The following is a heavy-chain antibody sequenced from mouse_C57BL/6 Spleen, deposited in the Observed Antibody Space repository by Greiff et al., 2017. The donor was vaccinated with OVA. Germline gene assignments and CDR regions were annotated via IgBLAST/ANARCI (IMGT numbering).Heavy chain of an antibody. Sequence: EVQLQESGGGLVQPGGSLKLSCAASGFTFSDYGMAWVRQAPRKGPEWVAFISNLAYSIYYADTVTGRFTISRENAKNTLYLEMSSLRSEDTAMYYCARCPYGSSLHWYFDVWGTGTTVTVSS. V-gene: IGHV5-15*01. CDR2: ISNLAYSI. J-gene: IGHJ1*03. CDR3: ARCPYGSSLHWYFDV. D-gene: IGHD1-1*01. CDR1: GFTFSDYG.